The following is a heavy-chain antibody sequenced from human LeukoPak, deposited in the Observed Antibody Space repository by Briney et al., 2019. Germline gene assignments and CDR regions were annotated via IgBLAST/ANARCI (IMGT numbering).Heavy chain of an antibody. D-gene: IGHD5-12*01. CDR1: GGSISSYY. Sequence: PSETLSLTCTVSGGSISSYYWSWIRQPPGKGLGWIGYIYYSGSTNYNPSLKSRVTISVDTSKNQFSLKLSSVTAADTAVYYCARVGKEMATIFDYWGQGTLVTVSS. V-gene: IGHV4-59*01. J-gene: IGHJ4*02. CDR3: ARVGKEMATIFDY. CDR2: IYYSGST.